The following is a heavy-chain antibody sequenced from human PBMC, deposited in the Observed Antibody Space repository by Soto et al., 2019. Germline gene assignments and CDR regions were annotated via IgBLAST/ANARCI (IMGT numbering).Heavy chain of an antibody. J-gene: IGHJ4*02. CDR3: AKDQRMSIAAWDY. CDR1: RFTFSSYA. V-gene: IGHV3-23*01. CDR2: ISGSGGST. D-gene: IGHD6-6*01. Sequence: EVQLLESGGGLVQPGGSLRLSCAASRFTFSSYAMSWVRQAPGKGLEWVSAISGSGGSTYYADSVKGRFTISRDNSKNTLYLQMNSLRAEDTAVYYCAKDQRMSIAAWDYWGQGTLVTVSS.